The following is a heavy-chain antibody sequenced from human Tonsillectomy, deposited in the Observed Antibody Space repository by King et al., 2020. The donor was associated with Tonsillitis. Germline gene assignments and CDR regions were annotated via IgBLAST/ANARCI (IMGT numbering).Heavy chain of an antibody. CDR1: GGSFSGYY. CDR2: INHSGST. CDR3: ARGGLRNYYYYYGMDV. Sequence: VQLQQWGAGLLKPSETLSLTCAVYGGSFSGYYWSWIRQPPGKGLEWIGEINHSGSTNYNPSLKSRVTISVDTSKNQFSLKLSSVTAADTAVYYCARGGLRNYYYYYGMDVWGQGTTVTVSS. D-gene: IGHD4-17*01. V-gene: IGHV4-34*01. J-gene: IGHJ6*02.